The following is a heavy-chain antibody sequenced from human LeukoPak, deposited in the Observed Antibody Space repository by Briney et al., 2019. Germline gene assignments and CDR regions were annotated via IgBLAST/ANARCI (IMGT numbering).Heavy chain of an antibody. J-gene: IGHJ4*02. CDR3: AKDSNSGYDSYYFDY. D-gene: IGHD5-12*01. CDR2: ISVSAGST. CDR1: GFTLYDHA. V-gene: IGHV3-23*01. Sequence: PGGSLRLSCTISGFTLYDHAMNWVRQAPGKGLEWVSAISVSAGSTYYADSVKGRFTISRDNSKNTLYLQMNSLRAEDTAVYYCAKDSNSGYDSYYFDYWGQGTLVTVSS.